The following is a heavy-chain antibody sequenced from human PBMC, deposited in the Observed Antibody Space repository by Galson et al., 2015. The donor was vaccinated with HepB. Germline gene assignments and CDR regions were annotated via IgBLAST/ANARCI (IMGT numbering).Heavy chain of an antibody. CDR2: INSDGSST. D-gene: IGHD3-10*01. CDR3: ARDRLWFGELYDY. V-gene: IGHV3-74*01. Sequence: SLRLSCAASGFTFSNAWMNWVRQAPGKGLVWVSRINSDGSSTSYADSVKGRFTISRDNAKNTLYLQMNSLRAEDTAVYYCARDRLWFGELYDYWGQGTLVTVSS. J-gene: IGHJ4*02. CDR1: GFTFSNAW.